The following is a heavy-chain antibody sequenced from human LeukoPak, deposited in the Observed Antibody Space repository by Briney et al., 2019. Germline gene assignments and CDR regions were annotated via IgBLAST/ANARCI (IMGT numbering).Heavy chain of an antibody. CDR2: INHSGST. D-gene: IGHD2-2*01. CDR3: ARGRPPARAGKYYFDY. V-gene: IGHV4-34*01. Sequence: PSETLSLTCAVYGGSFSGYYWSWIRQPPGKGLEWIGEINHSGSTNYNPSLKSRVTISVDTSKNQFSLKLSSVTAADTAVYYCARGRPPARAGKYYFDYWGQGTLVTVSS. CDR1: GGSFSGYY. J-gene: IGHJ4*02.